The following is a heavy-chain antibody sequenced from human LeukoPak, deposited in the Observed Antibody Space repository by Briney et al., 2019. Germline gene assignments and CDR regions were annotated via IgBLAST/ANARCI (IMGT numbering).Heavy chain of an antibody. Sequence: GGSLRLSCAASGFTFSIYWMSWVRQAPGKGLEWVANIKQDGSEKYYVDSVKGRFTISRDNAKNSLYLQMNSLRAEDTAVYYCARDIYDSSGYYGAFDIWGQGTMVTVSS. CDR1: GFTFSIYW. CDR3: ARDIYDSSGYYGAFDI. D-gene: IGHD3-22*01. J-gene: IGHJ3*02. CDR2: IKQDGSEK. V-gene: IGHV3-7*01.